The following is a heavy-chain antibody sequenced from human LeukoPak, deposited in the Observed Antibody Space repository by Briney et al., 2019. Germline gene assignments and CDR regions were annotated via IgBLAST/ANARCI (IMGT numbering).Heavy chain of an antibody. J-gene: IGHJ4*02. CDR3: ARGRRIVGAFASGY. D-gene: IGHD1-26*01. CDR1: GESLNSYY. Sequence: SETLSLTCAAYGESLNSYYWSWIRQAPGKGLEWIGEFRQSGGTNYNPSLTSRVSISVDTFKSQFSLKLSSVTAADTAVYYCARGRRIVGAFASGYWGQGTLVTVSS. CDR2: FRQSGGT. V-gene: IGHV4-34*01.